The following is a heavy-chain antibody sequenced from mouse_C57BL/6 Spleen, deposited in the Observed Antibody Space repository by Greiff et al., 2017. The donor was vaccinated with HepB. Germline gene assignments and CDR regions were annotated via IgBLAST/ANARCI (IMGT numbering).Heavy chain of an antibody. Sequence: QVQLQQPGAELVKPGASVKLSCKASGYTFTSYWMQWVKQRPGQGLEWIGEIDPSDSYTNYNQKFKGKATLTVDTSSRTAYMRLSSLTSEDSAVYYCARRYYYGSSFWYFDVWGTGTTVTVSS. CDR2: IDPSDSYT. CDR1: GYTFTSYW. CDR3: ARRYYYGSSFWYFDV. J-gene: IGHJ1*03. V-gene: IGHV1-50*01. D-gene: IGHD1-1*01.